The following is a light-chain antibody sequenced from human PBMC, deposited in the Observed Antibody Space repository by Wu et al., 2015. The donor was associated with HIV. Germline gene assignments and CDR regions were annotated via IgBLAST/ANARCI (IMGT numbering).Light chain of an antibody. CDR3: QQSYSDILT. Sequence: DIQMTQSPSSLSASVGDRLTITCRTSQSIGTFLHWYQQKPGKAPKLLIHSASNLQGGVPSRFSGSGSGTDFTLTISSLQLEDFATYYCQQSYSDILTFGGGTKVEIK. CDR2: SAS. CDR1: QSIGTF. J-gene: IGKJ4*01. V-gene: IGKV1-39*01.